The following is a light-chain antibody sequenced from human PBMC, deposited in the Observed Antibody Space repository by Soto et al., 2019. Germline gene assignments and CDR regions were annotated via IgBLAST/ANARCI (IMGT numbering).Light chain of an antibody. CDR3: QKYGSSPLPP. CDR1: QSVSSSY. J-gene: IGKJ4*01. V-gene: IGKV3-20*01. Sequence: EIVLTQSPGTLSLSPGERATLSCRASQSVSSSYLAWYQQKPGQAPRLLIYGASSRATGIPDRFSGSGSGTAFTLTISRLEPEDFEVYYEQKYGSSPLPPSGGGTKVEFK. CDR2: GAS.